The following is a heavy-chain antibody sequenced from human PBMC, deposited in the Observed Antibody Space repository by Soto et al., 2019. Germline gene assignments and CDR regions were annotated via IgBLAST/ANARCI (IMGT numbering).Heavy chain of an antibody. CDR2: INPNSGGT. CDR3: AREYFSLRFLEWFPRRENWLDS. CDR1: GYTFTGYY. J-gene: IGHJ5*01. D-gene: IGHD3-3*01. V-gene: IGHV1-2*04. Sequence: ASVKVSCKASGYTFTGYYMHWVRQAPGQGLEWMGWINPNSGGTNYAQKFQGWVTMTRDTSISTAYMELSRLRSDDTAVYYCAREYFSLRFLEWFPRRENWLDSWAQGTLVTVSS.